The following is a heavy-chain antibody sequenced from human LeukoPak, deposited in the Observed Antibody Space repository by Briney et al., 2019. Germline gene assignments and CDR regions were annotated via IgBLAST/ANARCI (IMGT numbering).Heavy chain of an antibody. V-gene: IGHV3-33*01. CDR3: ARADDSSGYSPLDAFDI. Sequence: GRSLRLSCAASGFTFSSYGMHWVRQAPGKGLEWVAVIWYDGSNKYYADSVKGRFTISRDNSKNTLYLQMNSLRAEDTAVYYCARADDSSGYSPLDAFDIWGQGTMVTVSS. CDR1: GFTFSSYG. CDR2: IWYDGSNK. D-gene: IGHD3-22*01. J-gene: IGHJ3*02.